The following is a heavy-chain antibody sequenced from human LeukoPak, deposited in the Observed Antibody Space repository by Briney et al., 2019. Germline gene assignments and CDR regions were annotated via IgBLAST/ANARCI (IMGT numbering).Heavy chain of an antibody. CDR2: ISWDSGSI. D-gene: IGHD3-10*01. CDR3: AKSMVVSYYYYYGMDV. Sequence: GGSLRLSCAASGFTFDDYAMHWVRQAPGKGLEWVSGISWDSGSIGYADSVKGRFTISRDNAKNSLYLQMNSLRAEDTALYYCAKSMVVSYYYYYGMDVWGQGTTVTVSS. J-gene: IGHJ6*02. CDR1: GFTFDDYA. V-gene: IGHV3-9*01.